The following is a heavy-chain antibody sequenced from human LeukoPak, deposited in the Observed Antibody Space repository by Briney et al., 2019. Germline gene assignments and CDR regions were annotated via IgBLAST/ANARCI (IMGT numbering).Heavy chain of an antibody. CDR2: IYYSGST. J-gene: IGHJ6*02. Sequence: SETLSLTCTVSGGSISSYYWSWIRQPPGKGLEWIGYIYYSGSTNYNPSLKSRVTISVDTSKNQFSLKLSSVTAADTAVYYCARGLTVTTSWYYYYGMDVWGQGTTVTVSS. V-gene: IGHV4-59*01. CDR1: GGSISSYY. CDR3: ARGLTVTTSWYYYYGMDV. D-gene: IGHD4-17*01.